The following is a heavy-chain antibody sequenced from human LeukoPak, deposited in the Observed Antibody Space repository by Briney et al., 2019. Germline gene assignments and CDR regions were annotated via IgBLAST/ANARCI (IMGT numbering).Heavy chain of an antibody. CDR1: GFTFSNYW. Sequence: GGSLRLSCAASGFTFSNYWMHWVRQAPGKRLVWVSRIKTDRSNTDYADSVRGRFTISRDNAKNTLYLQMSSLRVEDTAVYSCGRGPGGYFGLDVWGKGTTVTVSS. J-gene: IGHJ6*04. V-gene: IGHV3-74*01. CDR3: GRGPGGYFGLDV. D-gene: IGHD3-10*01. CDR2: IKTDRSNT.